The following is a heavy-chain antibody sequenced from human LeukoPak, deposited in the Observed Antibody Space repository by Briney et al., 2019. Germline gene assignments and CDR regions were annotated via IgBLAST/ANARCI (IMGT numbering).Heavy chain of an antibody. D-gene: IGHD3-10*01. CDR2: INHSGST. CDR1: GGSFSGYY. J-gene: IGHJ4*02. Sequence: SETLSLTCAVYGGSFSGYYWSWIRQPPGKGLEWIGEINHSGSTNYNPSLKSRVTISVDTSKNQFSLKLSSVTAADTAVYYCARRGVTMVRGVTIRSYYFDYWGQGTLVTVSS. V-gene: IGHV4-34*01. CDR3: ARRGVTMVRGVTIRSYYFDY.